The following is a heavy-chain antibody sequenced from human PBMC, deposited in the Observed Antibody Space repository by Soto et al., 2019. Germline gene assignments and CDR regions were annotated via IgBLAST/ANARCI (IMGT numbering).Heavy chain of an antibody. CDR1: GGSFIGYY. CDR2: NDHSGGT. CDR3: ARGYKIYYDSSGTADVRCDY. J-gene: IGHJ4*02. D-gene: IGHD3-22*01. Sequence: QVQLQQWGAGLLKPSETLSLTCAVNGGSFIGYYWRWIRQPPGKGLEWIGENDHSGGTDYNPSLKSRVNIGADSYKGQFSLRLSSLTAADTAEYFCARGYKIYYDSSGTADVRCDYWGQGTLVTVSS. V-gene: IGHV4-34*01.